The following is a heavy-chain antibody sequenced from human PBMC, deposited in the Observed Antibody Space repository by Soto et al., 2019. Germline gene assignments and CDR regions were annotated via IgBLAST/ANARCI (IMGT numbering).Heavy chain of an antibody. J-gene: IGHJ4*02. CDR1: GDTFSSHA. CDR2: VIPLFGTT. V-gene: IGHV1-69*06. CDR3: TRTRNRAYYNSRGYYSH. Sequence: QVQPVQSGAEVRKPGSSVKFSCKASGDTFSSHAISWVRQAPGQGLEWMGGVIPLFGTTNYAQKFQGRAAITADKSTTTAYMELSSLRSEDTAIYYCTRTRNRAYYNSRGYYSHCGQVPLVIVSS. D-gene: IGHD3-22*01.